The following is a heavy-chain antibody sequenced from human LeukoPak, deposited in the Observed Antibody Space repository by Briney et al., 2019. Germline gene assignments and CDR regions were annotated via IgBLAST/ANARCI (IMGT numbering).Heavy chain of an antibody. J-gene: IGHJ4*02. V-gene: IGHV1-69*04. CDR1: GGTFSSYA. CDR2: IIPILGIA. Sequence: ASVKVSCKASGGTFSSYAISWVRQAPGQGLEWMGRIIPILGIANYAQKFQGRVTITADKSTSTAYMELSSLRSEDTAVYYCARDLVMRKSCSGGSCYSTPDYWGQGTLVTVSS. D-gene: IGHD2-15*01. CDR3: ARDLVMRKSCSGGSCYSTPDY.